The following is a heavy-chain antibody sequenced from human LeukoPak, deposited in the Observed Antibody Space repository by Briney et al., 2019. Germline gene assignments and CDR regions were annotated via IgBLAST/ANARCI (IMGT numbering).Heavy chain of an antibody. CDR1: GFTVSMNY. CDR2: IYSGGTT. V-gene: IGHV3-53*01. D-gene: IGHD2-15*01. J-gene: IGHJ4*02. Sequence: GGSLSPSCAASGFTVSMNYISWVRQASRDWLELVSLIYSGGTTYYADSVKGRFTISRDNSKNTLYLQMNSLRAEDTAVYYCARDLLGSLFCSGGSCHRPPQWGQGTLVTVSS. CDR3: ARDLLGSLFCSGGSCHRPPQ.